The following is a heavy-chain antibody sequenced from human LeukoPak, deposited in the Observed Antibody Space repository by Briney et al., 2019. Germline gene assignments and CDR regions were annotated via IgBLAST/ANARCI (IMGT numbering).Heavy chain of an antibody. CDR3: ARWYSSGWYSSSAGGGDAFDI. V-gene: IGHV4-38-2*02. D-gene: IGHD6-19*01. J-gene: IGHJ3*02. Sequence: SETLSLTCTVSGYSISSGYYWGWIRQPPGKGLEWIGSIYHSGRTFYNPSLKSRVTISVDTSKNQFSLKLSSVTAADTAVYYCARWYSSGWYSSSAGGGDAFDIWGQGTMVTVSS. CDR1: GYSISSGYY. CDR2: IYHSGRT.